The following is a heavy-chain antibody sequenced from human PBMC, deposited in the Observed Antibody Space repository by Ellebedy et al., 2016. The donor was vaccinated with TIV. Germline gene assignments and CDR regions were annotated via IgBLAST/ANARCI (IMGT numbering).Heavy chain of an antibody. J-gene: IGHJ5*02. CDR1: GFTFSSYE. Sequence: PGGSLRLSCAASGFTFSSYEMNWVRQAPGKGLERVSYISSSGSTIYYADSVKGRFTISRDNAKNSLYLQMNSLRAEDTAVYYCARGRAVITTWFDPWGQGTLVTVSS. V-gene: IGHV3-48*03. CDR3: ARGRAVITTWFDP. CDR2: ISSSGSTI. D-gene: IGHD3-22*01.